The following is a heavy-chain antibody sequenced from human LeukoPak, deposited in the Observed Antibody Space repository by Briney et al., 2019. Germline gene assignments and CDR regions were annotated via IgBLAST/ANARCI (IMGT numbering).Heavy chain of an antibody. CDR3: ARVDYSNYFAPPYGMDV. D-gene: IGHD4-11*01. V-gene: IGHV3-30-3*01. J-gene: IGHJ6*02. CDR2: ISYDGSNK. Sequence: GGSLRLSCAASGFTFSSYAMHWVRQAPGKVLEWVAVISYDGSNKYYADSVKGRFTISRDNSKNTLYLQMNSLRAEDTAVYYCARVDYSNYFAPPYGMDVWGQGTTVTVSS. CDR1: GFTFSSYA.